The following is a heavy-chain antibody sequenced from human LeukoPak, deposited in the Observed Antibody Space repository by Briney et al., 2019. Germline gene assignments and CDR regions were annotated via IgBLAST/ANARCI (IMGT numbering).Heavy chain of an antibody. J-gene: IGHJ4*02. V-gene: IGHV4-34*01. Sequence: SETLSLTCAVYGGSFSGYYWSWIRQPPGKGLEWIGEIYHSGSTNYNPSLKSRVTISVDTSKNQFSLKLSSVTAADTAVYYCARDGPEGYWGQGTLVTVSS. CDR1: GGSFSGYY. CDR3: ARDGPEGY. CDR2: IYHSGST.